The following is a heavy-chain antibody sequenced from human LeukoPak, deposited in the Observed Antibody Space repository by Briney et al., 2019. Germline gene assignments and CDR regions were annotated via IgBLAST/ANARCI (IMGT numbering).Heavy chain of an antibody. CDR2: IRSKAYGETA. D-gene: IGHD1-1*01. V-gene: IGHV3-49*03. Sequence: GGSLRLSCTASGFTFGDYAMSWIRQTPGKGLEWVGFIRSKAYGETADYAASVKGRFTISRDDSKAIAYLQMNSLKTEDTAVYHCTRDRGAYNLYDYWGQGTLVTVSS. CDR1: GFTFGDYA. CDR3: TRDRGAYNLYDY. J-gene: IGHJ4*02.